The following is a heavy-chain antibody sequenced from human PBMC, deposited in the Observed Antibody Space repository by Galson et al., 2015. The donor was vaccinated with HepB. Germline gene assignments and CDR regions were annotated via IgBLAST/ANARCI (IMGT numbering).Heavy chain of an antibody. V-gene: IGHV3-20*04. CDR1: GFTFEDYG. J-gene: IGHJ6*02. D-gene: IGHD3-22*01. CDR3: ARGPYSYDSSGLIHYYGMDV. CDR2: INWREGST. Sequence: SLRLSCAASGFTFEDYGMSWVRQAPGKGLEWVSGINWREGSTGYADSVKGRFTISRDKANNSLDLQMNSMRDEDTAVYYCARGPYSYDSSGLIHYYGMDVWGQGTTVTVSS.